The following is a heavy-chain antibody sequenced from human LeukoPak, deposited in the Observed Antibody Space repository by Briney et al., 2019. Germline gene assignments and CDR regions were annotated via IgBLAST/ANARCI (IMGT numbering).Heavy chain of an antibody. CDR2: INPKSGGT. Sequence: ASVKVSCKASGYTFTGYYMHWVRQAPGQGLEWMGWINPKSGGTNYAQKFQGRVTMTRDTSISTAYMELSRLRSDDTAVYYCARDGVNVVVPAAMTGVMDYWGQGTLVTVSS. D-gene: IGHD2-2*01. J-gene: IGHJ4*02. CDR1: GYTFTGYY. V-gene: IGHV1-2*02. CDR3: ARDGVNVVVPAAMTGVMDY.